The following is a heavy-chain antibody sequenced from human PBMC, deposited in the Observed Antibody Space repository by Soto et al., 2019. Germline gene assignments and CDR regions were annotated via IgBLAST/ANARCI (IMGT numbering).Heavy chain of an antibody. CDR1: GGSFSGYY. Sequence: SETLSLTCAVYGGSFSGYYWSWIRQPPGKGLEWIGEINHSGSTNYNPSLKSRVTISVDTSKNQFSLKLSSVTAADTAVYYFARGQRYSYGYAYWGQGTLGTVSS. J-gene: IGHJ4*02. CDR2: INHSGST. V-gene: IGHV4-34*01. CDR3: ARGQRYSYGYAY. D-gene: IGHD5-18*01.